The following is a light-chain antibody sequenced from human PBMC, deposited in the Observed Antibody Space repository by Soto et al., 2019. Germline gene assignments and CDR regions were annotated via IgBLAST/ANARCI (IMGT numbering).Light chain of an antibody. CDR2: GAS. Sequence: EIVLTQSPGTLSLSPGERATLSCRASQSVSSSYLAWYQQKPGQAPRLLIYGASSRATGIPDRFSGSGSGPDFTLTITSLEPEDFAVYYCQHYGTSALFGPGTKVDIK. CDR1: QSVSSSY. J-gene: IGKJ3*01. CDR3: QHYGTSAL. V-gene: IGKV3-20*01.